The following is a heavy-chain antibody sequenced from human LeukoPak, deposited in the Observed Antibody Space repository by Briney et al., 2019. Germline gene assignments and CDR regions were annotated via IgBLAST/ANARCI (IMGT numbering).Heavy chain of an antibody. J-gene: IGHJ3*02. V-gene: IGHV5-51*01. D-gene: IGHD3-3*01. CDR2: IYPGDSDT. CDR1: GYSFTSYW. CDR3: ARGFITIFGVVGSSAFDI. Sequence: GESLKISCKGSGYSFTSYWIGWVRQMPGKGLEWMGIIYPGDSDTRYSPSFQGQVTISADKSISTAYLQWSSLKASDTAMYYCARGFITIFGVVGSSAFDIWGQGTMVTVSS.